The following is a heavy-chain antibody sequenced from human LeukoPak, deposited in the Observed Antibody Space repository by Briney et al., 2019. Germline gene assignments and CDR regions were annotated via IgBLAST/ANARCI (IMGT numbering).Heavy chain of an antibody. Sequence: GGSLRLSCAASGFTFSSYSMNWVRQAPGKGLEWVSSIRSSSSYIYYADSVKGRFTISRDNAKNSLYLQMNSLRAEDTAVYYCARDRSGYYLLWGQGTLVTVSS. V-gene: IGHV3-21*01. J-gene: IGHJ4*02. CDR2: IRSSSSYI. D-gene: IGHD3-22*01. CDR3: ARDRSGYYLL. CDR1: GFTFSSYS.